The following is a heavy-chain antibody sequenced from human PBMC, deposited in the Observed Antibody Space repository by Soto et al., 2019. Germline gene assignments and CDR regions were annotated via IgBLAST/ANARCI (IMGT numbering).Heavy chain of an antibody. CDR3: AKDYDSSGYYADDAFDI. CDR2: ISGSGGST. CDR1: GFTFRSYA. D-gene: IGHD3-22*01. J-gene: IGHJ3*02. Sequence: GGSLRLSSAASGFTFRSYAMSWVRQAPGKGLEWVSAISGSGGSTYYADSVKGRFTISRDNSKNTLYLQMNSLRAEDTAVYYCAKDYDSSGYYADDAFDIWGQGTMVTVSS. V-gene: IGHV3-23*01.